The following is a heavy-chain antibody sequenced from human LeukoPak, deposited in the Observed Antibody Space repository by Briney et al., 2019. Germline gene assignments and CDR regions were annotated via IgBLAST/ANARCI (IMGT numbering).Heavy chain of an antibody. D-gene: IGHD3-10*01. J-gene: IGHJ4*02. CDR2: ISGSADTT. Sequence: GGSLSLSCAASGFTFSRYAMTWVRQVPGKGLEWVSLISGSADTTYYAESVKGRFTISRDNAKNTLYLYMNSLTADDTAVYFCAKVVGSGSYRHSVYWGEGALVTVSS. V-gene: IGHV3-23*01. CDR3: AKVVGSGSYRHSVY. CDR1: GFTFSRYA.